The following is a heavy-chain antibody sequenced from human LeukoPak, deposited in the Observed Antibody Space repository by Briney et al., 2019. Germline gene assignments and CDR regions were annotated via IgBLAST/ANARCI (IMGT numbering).Heavy chain of an antibody. CDR3: ARDPIYGDHGGWFDP. V-gene: IGHV1-69*05. CDR1: GGTFSSNT. CDR2: IITIFGTA. Sequence: GASVKVSCKGSGGTFSSNTISWVRHAPGQGLGWVGGIITIFGTANYAQKFQGRVTITTDESTSTTYMELSSLRSEDTAVYYCARDPIYGDHGGWFDPWGQGTLVTVSS. D-gene: IGHD4-17*01. J-gene: IGHJ5*02.